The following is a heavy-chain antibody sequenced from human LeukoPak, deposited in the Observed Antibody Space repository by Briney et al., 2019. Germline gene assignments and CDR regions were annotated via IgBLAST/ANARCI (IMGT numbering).Heavy chain of an antibody. Sequence: GGSLRLSCAASGFTFSSYSMNWVRQAPGKGLEWVSSISSSSSYIYYADSVKGRFTISRDNAKNSLYLQMNSLRAEDTAVYYCATLYTSGWYVSHYYYGMDVWGQGTTVTVSS. J-gene: IGHJ6*02. D-gene: IGHD6-19*01. CDR3: ATLYTSGWYVSHYYYGMDV. V-gene: IGHV3-21*01. CDR2: ISSSSSYI. CDR1: GFTFSSYS.